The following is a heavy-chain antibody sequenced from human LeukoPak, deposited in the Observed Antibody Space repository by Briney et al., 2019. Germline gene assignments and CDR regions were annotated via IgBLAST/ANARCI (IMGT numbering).Heavy chain of an antibody. J-gene: IGHJ4*02. V-gene: IGHV3-30*18. CDR2: ISYDGSNK. CDR3: AKDRYSSSFDY. D-gene: IGHD6-13*01. CDR1: GFIFSNYG. Sequence: PGGSLRLSCAASGFIFSNYGMHWVRQAPGKGLEWVAVISYDGSNKYYADSVKGRFTISRDNSKNTLYLQMNSLRPEDTAVCYCAKDRYSSSFDYWGQGTLVTVSS.